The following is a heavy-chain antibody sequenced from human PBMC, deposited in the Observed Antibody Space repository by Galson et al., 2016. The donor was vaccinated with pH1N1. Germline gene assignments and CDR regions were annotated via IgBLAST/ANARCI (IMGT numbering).Heavy chain of an antibody. CDR2: LSGSGGST. CDR3: AKGDDLWSGPSPSYYYAMDV. Sequence: SLRLSCAASEFTFTNYALSWVRQAPGKGLEWVSALSGSGGSTYYADSVKGRFSISRDNSKNTLFLQMNSLRAEDTAVYYCAKGDDLWSGPSPSYYYAMDVWGQGTTVTVSS. V-gene: IGHV3-23*01. CDR1: EFTFTNYA. D-gene: IGHD3-3*01. J-gene: IGHJ6*02.